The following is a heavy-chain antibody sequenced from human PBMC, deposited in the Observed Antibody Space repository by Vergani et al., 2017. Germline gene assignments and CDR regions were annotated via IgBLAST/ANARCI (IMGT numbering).Heavy chain of an antibody. V-gene: IGHV3-48*03. CDR2: ISSSGSTI. CDR3: ARAPGQAPREDSSGYYAPHFDY. Sequence: EVQLVESGGGLVQPGGSLRLSCAASGFTFSSYEMNWVRQAPGKGLEWVSYISSSGSTIYYADSVKGRFTISRDNAKHSLYLQMNSLRAEDTAVYYWARAPGQAPREDSSGYYAPHFDYWGQGTLVTVSS. CDR1: GFTFSSYE. D-gene: IGHD3-22*01. J-gene: IGHJ4*02.